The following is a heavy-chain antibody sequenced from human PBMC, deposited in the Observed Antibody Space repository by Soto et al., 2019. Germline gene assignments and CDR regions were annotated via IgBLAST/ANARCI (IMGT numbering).Heavy chain of an antibody. CDR1: GFTFSSYS. Sequence: GGSLRLSCAASGFTFSSYSMNWVRQAPGKGLEWVSSISSSSSYIYYADSVKGRFTISRDNAKNSLYLQMNGLRAEDTAVSYRARDSSYTGYEESCFDIWGPGTLVTVSS. CDR2: ISSSSSYI. V-gene: IGHV3-21*01. D-gene: IGHD5-12*01. CDR3: ARDSSYTGYEESCFDI. J-gene: IGHJ5*02.